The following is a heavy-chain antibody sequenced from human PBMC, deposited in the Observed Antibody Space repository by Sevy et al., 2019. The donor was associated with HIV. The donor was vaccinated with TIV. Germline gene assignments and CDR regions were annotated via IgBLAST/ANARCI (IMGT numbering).Heavy chain of an antibody. CDR1: GYTFTGYY. J-gene: IGHJ4*02. D-gene: IGHD1-26*01. V-gene: IGHV1-2*02. CDR2: INTNSGGT. Sequence: ASVKVSCKASGYTFTGYYMHWVRQAPGQGLEWMGWINTNSGGTNYAQKFQGRVTMTRDTSISTAYMELSRLRSDDTAVYYCARDAISGSYYYFDYWGQGTLVTVSS. CDR3: ARDAISGSYYYFDY.